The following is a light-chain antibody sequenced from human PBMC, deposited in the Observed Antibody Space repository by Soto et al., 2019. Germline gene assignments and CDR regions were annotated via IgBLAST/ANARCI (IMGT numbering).Light chain of an antibody. CDR1: QSINSN. CDR2: GAS. Sequence: EIVLTQSPGTLSLSPGERATLSCRASQSINSNYLVWYQQKPGQAPRLLIYGASTRATGIPARFSGSGSGTEFTLTISSLQSEDFAVYYCQQYNNWPLTFGPGTKVDIK. V-gene: IGKV3-15*01. CDR3: QQYNNWPLT. J-gene: IGKJ3*01.